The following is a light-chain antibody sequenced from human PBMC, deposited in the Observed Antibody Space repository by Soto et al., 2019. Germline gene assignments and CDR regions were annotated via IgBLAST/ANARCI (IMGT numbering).Light chain of an antibody. CDR1: QSISSW. V-gene: IGKV1-5*03. CDR2: KAS. J-gene: IGKJ2*01. CDR3: QQYNSYPYI. Sequence: DIQMTQSPSTLSASVGDRVTITCRASQSISSWLAWYQQKPGKAPKLLIYKASSLESGFPSRFSGSGSGTEFTITISGLEPDVVEIYYYQQYNSYPYIFCQGTK.